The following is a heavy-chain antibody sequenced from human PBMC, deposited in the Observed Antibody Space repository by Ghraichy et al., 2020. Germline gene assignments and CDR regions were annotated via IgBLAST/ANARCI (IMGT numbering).Heavy chain of an antibody. CDR1: GFTFSSYS. Sequence: GGSLRLSCAASGFTFSSYSMNWVRQAPGKGLEWVSYISSSSSTIYYADSVKGRFTISRDNSKNTLYLQTNSLRAEDTAVYYCARDWFYMDVWGKGTTVTVSS. CDR2: ISSSSSTI. V-gene: IGHV3-48*01. J-gene: IGHJ6*03. CDR3: ARDWFYMDV. D-gene: IGHD3-10*01.